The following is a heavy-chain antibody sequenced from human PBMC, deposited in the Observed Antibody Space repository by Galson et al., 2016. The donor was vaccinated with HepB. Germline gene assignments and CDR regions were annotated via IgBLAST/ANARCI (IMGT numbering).Heavy chain of an antibody. J-gene: IGHJ6*02. D-gene: IGHD6-25*01. Sequence: SLRLSCAASEFTFSSYGMHWVRQAPGKGLEWVAVIWYDGSNKYYADSVKGRFTISRDNSKNTLYLQINSLRAEDTAVYYCARNLRPPGYYGMDVWGQGTTVTVSS. CDR2: IWYDGSNK. CDR3: ARNLRPPGYYGMDV. V-gene: IGHV3-33*01. CDR1: EFTFSSYG.